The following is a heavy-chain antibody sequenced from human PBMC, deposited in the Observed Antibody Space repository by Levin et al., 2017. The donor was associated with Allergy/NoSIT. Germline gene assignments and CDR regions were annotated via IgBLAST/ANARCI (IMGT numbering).Heavy chain of an antibody. CDR1: GYTFHTYW. D-gene: IGHD4-17*01. Sequence: GESLKISCKGSGYTFHTYWIGWVRQMPGKGLEWMGIIYPADSDTRYSPSFQGQVTLPADRSISPAYLPLSSLKASDTAMYYCARNHGVKFSFDSWGQGTLVTVSS. V-gene: IGHV5-51*01. CDR3: ARNHGVKFSFDS. CDR2: IYPADSDT. J-gene: IGHJ5*01.